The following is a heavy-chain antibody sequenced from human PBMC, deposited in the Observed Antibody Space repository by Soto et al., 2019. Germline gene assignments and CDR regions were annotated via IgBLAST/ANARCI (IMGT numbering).Heavy chain of an antibody. V-gene: IGHV4-31*03. J-gene: IGHJ5*02. D-gene: IGHD3-22*01. CDR2: IYYSGST. CDR3: ARNYYYDSSGYYYDWFDP. Sequence: LSLTCTVSGGSISSGGYYWSWIRQHPGKGLEWIGYIYYSGSTYYNPSLKSRVTISVDTSKNQFSLKLSSVTAADTAVYYCARNYYYDSSGYYYDWFDPWGQGTLVTVSS. CDR1: GGSISSGGYY.